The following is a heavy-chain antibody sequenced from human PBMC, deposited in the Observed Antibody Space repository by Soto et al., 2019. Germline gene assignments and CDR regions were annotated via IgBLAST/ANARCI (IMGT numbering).Heavy chain of an antibody. CDR3: AKGAGSGVRTIASGAFDC. CDR1: GFTSRTYA. Sequence: EVQLLESGGGLVQPGGSLTLSCAASGFTSRTYAMRWVRQAPGKGLEWVAASLGGGTTTYYRDSVKGRFTMSRDSSKNTRYLQRISLRAEDTAIYYCAKGAGSGVRTIASGAFDCWGQGTPVTVSP. CDR2: SLGGGTTT. J-gene: IGHJ4*02. V-gene: IGHV3-23*01. D-gene: IGHD3-3*02.